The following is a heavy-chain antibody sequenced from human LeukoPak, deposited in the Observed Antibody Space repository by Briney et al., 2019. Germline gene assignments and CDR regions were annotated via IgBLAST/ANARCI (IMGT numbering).Heavy chain of an antibody. J-gene: IGHJ4*02. Sequence: GGSLRLSCAASGFTFSSYAMSWVRQAPGKGLEWVSAISGSGGSTYYADSVKGRFTISRDNSKNTLYLQMNSLRAEDTAVYYCANYVAAADTFDYWAREPWSPSPQ. D-gene: IGHD6-13*01. CDR2: ISGSGGST. CDR3: ANYVAAADTFDY. CDR1: GFTFSSYA. V-gene: IGHV3-23*01.